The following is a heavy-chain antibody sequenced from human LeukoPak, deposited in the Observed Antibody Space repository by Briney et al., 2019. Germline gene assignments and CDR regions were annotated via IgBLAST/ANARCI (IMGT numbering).Heavy chain of an antibody. Sequence: SEPLSLTCAVYGGSFSGYYWTWIRHPPAKRLQWIGEINHSGSTNYNPSLKSRVTMSVDTSMNQFSLRLNSVTAADTAVYYCARAYGSGSYHSNWFESWGQGTLVIVSS. CDR2: INHSGST. CDR3: ARAYGSGSYHSNWFES. J-gene: IGHJ5*01. V-gene: IGHV4-34*01. CDR1: GGSFSGYY. D-gene: IGHD3-10*01.